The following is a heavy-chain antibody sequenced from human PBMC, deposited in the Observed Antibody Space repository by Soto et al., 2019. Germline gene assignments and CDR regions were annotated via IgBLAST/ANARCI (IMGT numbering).Heavy chain of an antibody. CDR2: IRYDGSNT. V-gene: IGHV3-33*01. J-gene: IGHJ4*02. D-gene: IGHD1-26*01. CDR1: GFTFSGYG. Sequence: QVQLVESGGGVVQPGRSLRLSCAASGFTFSGYGMHWVRQAPGKGLEWVAVIRYDGSNTYYADSVKGRFTISRDNPKNTLYLXMNSLRAEDTAVXYCARDGVGATTYFGYFDYWGQGTLVTVSS. CDR3: ARDGVGATTYFGYFDY.